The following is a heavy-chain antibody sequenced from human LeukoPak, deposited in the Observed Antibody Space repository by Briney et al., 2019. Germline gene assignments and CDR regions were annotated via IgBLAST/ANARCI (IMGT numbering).Heavy chain of an antibody. D-gene: IGHD6-19*01. CDR3: ARTHSSGWPYYYYYYMDV. Sequence: ASVKVSCKASGGTFSSYAISWVRQAPGQGLEWMGGIIPIFGTANYAQKFQGRVTITADKSTSTAYMELSSLRSEDTAVYYCARTHSSGWPYYYYYYMDVWGKGTTVTVSS. CDR2: IIPIFGTA. V-gene: IGHV1-69*06. J-gene: IGHJ6*03. CDR1: GGTFSSYA.